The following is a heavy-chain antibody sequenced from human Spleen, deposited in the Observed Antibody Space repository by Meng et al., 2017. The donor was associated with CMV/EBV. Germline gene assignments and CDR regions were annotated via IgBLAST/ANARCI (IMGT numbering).Heavy chain of an antibody. CDR3: VRDPDAGRYPGPSRFDH. V-gene: IGHV3-48*03. CDR1: GFTFSSYE. Sequence: GGSLRLSCAASGFTFSSYEMNWVRQAPGKGLEWVSYISTSGRTIYYADSVKGRFTVSRANGENSLYLQMSSLRAEDTAVYFCVRDPDAGRYPGPSRFDHWGQGTLVTVSS. D-gene: IGHD3-16*02. CDR2: ISTSGRTI. J-gene: IGHJ4*02.